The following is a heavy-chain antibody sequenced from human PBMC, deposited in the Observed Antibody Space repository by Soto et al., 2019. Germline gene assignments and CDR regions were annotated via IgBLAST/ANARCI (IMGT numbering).Heavy chain of an antibody. CDR2: ISAYNGNT. J-gene: IGHJ6*01. D-gene: IGHD2-15*01. Sequence: ASVKVSCKASGYTFTSYGISWVRQAPGQGLEWMGWISAYNGNTNYAQKLQGRVTMTTDTSTSTAYMELRSLRSDDTAVYYCAREWKLGYCSGGSCYQHYGIDVRRQLNTVTV. CDR3: AREWKLGYCSGGSCYQHYGIDV. CDR1: GYTFTSYG. V-gene: IGHV1-18*01.